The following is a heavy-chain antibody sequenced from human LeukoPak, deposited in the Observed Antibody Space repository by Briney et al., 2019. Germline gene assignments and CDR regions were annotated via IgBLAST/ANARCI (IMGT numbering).Heavy chain of an antibody. V-gene: IGHV3-21*01. Sequence: PGGSLRLSCAASGFTFISCSMNWVGQALGRGLEWVSSISSSSSYIYYADSVKGRFTISRDNSKNSLNLKMNSLSAEDTAVYYCASASNADYDYWGQGTLVTVSS. CDR3: ASASNADYDY. J-gene: IGHJ4*02. D-gene: IGHD4-17*01. CDR2: ISSSSSYI. CDR1: GFTFISCS.